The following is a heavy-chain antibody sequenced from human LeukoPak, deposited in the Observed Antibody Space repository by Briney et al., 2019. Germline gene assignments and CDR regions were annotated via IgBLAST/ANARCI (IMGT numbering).Heavy chain of an antibody. D-gene: IGHD2-21*02. CDR3: ARPAVTLKIPFEF. J-gene: IGHJ4*02. V-gene: IGHV4-59*01. Sequence: SETLSLTCTVSGGSMRNYYWSWIRQPPGKGLEWIGYISGSGSTDYNPSLKSRVTISIDTSKNQFSLRLSSVTAADTAVYYCARPAVTLKIPFEFWGQGTLVTVSS. CDR2: ISGSGST. CDR1: GGSMRNYY.